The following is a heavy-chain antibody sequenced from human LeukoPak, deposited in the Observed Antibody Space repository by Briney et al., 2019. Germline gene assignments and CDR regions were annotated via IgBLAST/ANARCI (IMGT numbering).Heavy chain of an antibody. CDR2: FDPEDGET. D-gene: IGHD4-23*01. CDR3: ATVVYGGYYFDY. CDR1: GYTLTELS. Sequence: ASVKVSCKVSGYTLTELSMHWVRQAPGKGLEWMGGFDPEDGETIYAQKFQGRVTMTEDTSTDTAYMELSSLRSEDTAVYYCATVVYGGYYFDYWGQGTLVTVSS. J-gene: IGHJ4*02. V-gene: IGHV1-24*01.